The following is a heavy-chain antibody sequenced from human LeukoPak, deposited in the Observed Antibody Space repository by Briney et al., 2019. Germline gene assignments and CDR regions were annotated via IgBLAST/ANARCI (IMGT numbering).Heavy chain of an antibody. D-gene: IGHD6-13*01. CDR3: ARARIAAAGTPASY. J-gene: IGHJ1*01. CDR1: GYTFTSYG. CDR2: ISAYNGNT. V-gene: IGHV1-18*01. Sequence: GAAVKVSCKASGYTFTSYGISWVRQPPGQGLEWMGWISAYNGNTNYAQKLQGRVTMTTDTSTSTAYMELRSLRSDDTAVYYCARARIAAAGTPASYWGQGTLVSVSS.